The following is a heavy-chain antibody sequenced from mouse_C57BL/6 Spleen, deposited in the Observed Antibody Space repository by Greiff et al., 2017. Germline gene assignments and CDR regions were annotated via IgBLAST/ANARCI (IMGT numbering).Heavy chain of an antibody. D-gene: IGHD1-1*01. J-gene: IGHJ4*01. Sequence: EVKVEESGGGLVQPGGSLKLSCAASGFTFSDYYMYWVRQTPEKRLEWVAYISNGGGSTYYPDTVKGRFTIARDTAKNTLYLQMSRLKSEATAMYYSGSGGPTVVASMDYWGQGTSVTVSS. CDR1: GFTFSDYY. V-gene: IGHV5-12*01. CDR3: GSGGPTVVASMDY. CDR2: ISNGGGST.